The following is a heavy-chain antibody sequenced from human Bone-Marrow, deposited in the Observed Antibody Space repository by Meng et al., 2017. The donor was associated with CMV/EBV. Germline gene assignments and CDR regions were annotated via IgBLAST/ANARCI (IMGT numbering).Heavy chain of an antibody. CDR1: GFTFSSYG. V-gene: IGHV3-30*02. CDR2: IRYDGSNK. D-gene: IGHD4-17*01. J-gene: IGHJ4*02. CDR3: AKRAPTTVTIDY. Sequence: GGSLRLSCAASGFTFSSYGMHWVRQAPGKGLEWVAFIRYDGSNKYYADSVKGRFTISRDNSKNTLYLQMNSLRAEDTAVYYCAKRAPTTVTIDYWGQGMLVTVSS.